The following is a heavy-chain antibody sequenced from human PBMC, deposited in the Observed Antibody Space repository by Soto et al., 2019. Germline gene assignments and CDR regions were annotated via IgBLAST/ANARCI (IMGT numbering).Heavy chain of an antibody. V-gene: IGHV3-72*01. CDR1: GFTFSDHY. CDR3: TRGLRGSYQFSFDY. D-gene: IGHD1-26*01. Sequence: TGGSLRLSCAASGFTFSDHYLDWVRQAPGKGLEWVGRTRDKANSYTTQYAASVKGRFTISRDDSKNSLYLQMNSLKTEDTAMYYCTRGLRGSYQFSFDYWGQGTLVTVSS. CDR2: TRDKANSYTT. J-gene: IGHJ4*02.